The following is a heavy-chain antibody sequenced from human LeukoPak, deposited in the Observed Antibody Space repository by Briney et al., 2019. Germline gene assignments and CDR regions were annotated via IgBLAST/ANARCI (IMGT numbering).Heavy chain of an antibody. CDR3: ARGATVVTYYFDY. CDR2: IIPIFGTA. D-gene: IGHD4-23*01. CDR1: GGTFSSYA. Sequence: SVKVSCKASGGTFSSYAISWVRQAPGQGLEWMGGIIPIFGTANYAQKFQGRVTIPADESTSTAYMELSSLRSEDTAVYYCARGATVVTYYFDYWGQGTLVTVSS. V-gene: IGHV1-69*13. J-gene: IGHJ4*02.